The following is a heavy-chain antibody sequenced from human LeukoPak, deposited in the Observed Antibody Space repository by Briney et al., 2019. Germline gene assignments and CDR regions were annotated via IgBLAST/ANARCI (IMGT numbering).Heavy chain of an antibody. CDR1: GYSFTSYW. Sequence: GESLKISCKGSGYSFTSYWIGWVRQMPGKGLEWMGIIYPGDSDTRYSPSFQGQVTISADKSISTAYLQWSSLKASDTAMYYCARPTGLYSSGWYVVYWGRGTLVTVSS. D-gene: IGHD6-19*01. CDR2: IYPGDSDT. V-gene: IGHV5-51*01. CDR3: ARPTGLYSSGWYVVY. J-gene: IGHJ4*02.